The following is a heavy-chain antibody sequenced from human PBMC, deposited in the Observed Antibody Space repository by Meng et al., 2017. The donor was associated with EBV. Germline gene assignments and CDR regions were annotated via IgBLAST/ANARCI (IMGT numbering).Heavy chain of an antibody. D-gene: IGHD6-19*01. CDR3: ARVGIAVAGTRDY. V-gene: IGHV1-2*05. J-gene: IGHJ4*02. Sequence: LVHLGEEVRELEASVDLAFAAFSHTLNSHSSEGVRWAPGDGVEWLERIKRNSGGTDNAQKFQSRLTMARITSVTTTYMEQSRLRSDDTDVYYGARVGIAVAGTRDYWGQGTLVTVSS. CDR2: IKRNSGGT. CDR1: SHTLNSHS.